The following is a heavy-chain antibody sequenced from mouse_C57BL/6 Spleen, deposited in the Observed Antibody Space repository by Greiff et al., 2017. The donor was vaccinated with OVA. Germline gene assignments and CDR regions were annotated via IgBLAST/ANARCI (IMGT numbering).Heavy chain of an antibody. CDR1: GYAFSSSW. D-gene: IGHD2-12*01. V-gene: IGHV1-82*01. J-gene: IGHJ3*01. CDR2: IYPGDGDT. Sequence: QVQLQQPGPELVKPGASVKISCKASGYAFSSSWMNWVKQRPGKGLEWIGRIYPGDGDTNYNGKFKGKATLTADKSSSTAYMQLSSLTSEDSAVYFCARGGIYYSFAYWGQGTLVTVSA. CDR3: ARGGIYYSFAY.